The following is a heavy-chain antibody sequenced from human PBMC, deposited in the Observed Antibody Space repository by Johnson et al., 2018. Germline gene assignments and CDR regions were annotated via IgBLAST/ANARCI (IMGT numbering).Heavy chain of an antibody. CDR3: AKPRTDSRSFDY. V-gene: IGHV3-48*01. CDR1: GFTFSSYS. J-gene: IGHJ4*02. CDR2: ISSSSSTI. D-gene: IGHD1-1*01. Sequence: VQLVESGGGLVQPGGSLRLSCAASGFTFSSYSMNWVRQAPGKGLEWVSYISSSSSTIYYADSVKGRFTISRDDSKNTRDLQMNSLGAEDTAIYYCAKPRTDSRSFDYWGQGTLVTVSS.